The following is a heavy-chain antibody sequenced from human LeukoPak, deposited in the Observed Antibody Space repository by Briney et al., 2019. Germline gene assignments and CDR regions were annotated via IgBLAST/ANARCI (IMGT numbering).Heavy chain of an antibody. D-gene: IGHD6-19*01. Sequence: PGGSLRLSCAASGFTFSSYGMHWVRQAPGKGLEWVAVISYDGSNKYYADSVKGRFTNSRDNSKNTLYLQMNSLRPEDTAVYYCAKVVLTIAVAGLGFDPWGQGALVTVSS. CDR3: AKVVLTIAVAGLGFDP. CDR2: ISYDGSNK. V-gene: IGHV3-30*18. J-gene: IGHJ5*02. CDR1: GFTFSSYG.